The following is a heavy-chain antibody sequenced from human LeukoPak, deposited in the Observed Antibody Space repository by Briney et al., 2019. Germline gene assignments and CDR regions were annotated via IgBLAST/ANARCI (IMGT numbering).Heavy chain of an antibody. D-gene: IGHD3-3*01. J-gene: IGHJ4*02. CDR1: GFTFSSYG. Sequence: PGGSLRLSCAASGFTFSSYGMHWVRQAPGKGLEWVAVIWYDGSNKYYADSVKGRFTISRDNSKNTLYLQMNSLRAEDTAVYYCASYYDFWSGDRGYWGQGTLVTVSS. V-gene: IGHV3-33*01. CDR2: IWYDGSNK. CDR3: ASYYDFWSGDRGY.